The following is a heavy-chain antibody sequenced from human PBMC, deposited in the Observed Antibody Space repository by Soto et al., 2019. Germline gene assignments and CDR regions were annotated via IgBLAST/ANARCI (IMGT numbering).Heavy chain of an antibody. J-gene: IGHJ6*02. D-gene: IGHD1-26*01. Sequence: QVQLVQSGAEVKKPGSSVKVSCKASGGTFSSYAISWVRQAPGQGLEWMGGIIPIFGTANYAQKFQGRVTITAEESTSTAYMELSSLRSEDTAVCYCARGGGSKDYYYYGMDVWGQGTTVTVSS. CDR1: GGTFSSYA. CDR3: ARGGGSKDYYYYGMDV. CDR2: IIPIFGTA. V-gene: IGHV1-69*01.